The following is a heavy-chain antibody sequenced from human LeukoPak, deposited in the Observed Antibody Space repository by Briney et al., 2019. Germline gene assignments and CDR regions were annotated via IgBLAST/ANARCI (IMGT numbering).Heavy chain of an antibody. CDR1: GGSISSYY. J-gene: IGHJ4*02. D-gene: IGHD3-10*01. Sequence: PSETLSLTCTVSGGSISSYYWSWIRQPPGKGLEWIGYIYYSGSTNYNPSLKSRVTISVDTSKNQFSLKLTSVTAADTAVYYCARDREDYCGSGSYFDYWGQGTLVTVSS. CDR2: IYYSGST. V-gene: IGHV4-59*01. CDR3: ARDREDYCGSGSYFDY.